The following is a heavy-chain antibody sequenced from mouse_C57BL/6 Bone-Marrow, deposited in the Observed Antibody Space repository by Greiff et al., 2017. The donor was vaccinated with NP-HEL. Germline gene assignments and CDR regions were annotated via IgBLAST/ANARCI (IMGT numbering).Heavy chain of an antibody. D-gene: IGHD2-4*01. CDR2: IYPGSGST. J-gene: IGHJ4*01. V-gene: IGHV1-55*01. CDR1: GYTFTSYW. CDR3: ARSEYDYDGDYCAMDY. Sequence: QVQLQQPGAELVKPGASVKMSCKASGYTFTSYWITWVKQRPGQGLEWIGDIYPGSGSTNYNEKFKSKATLTVDTSSSTAYMQLSSLTSEDSAVYYCARSEYDYDGDYCAMDYWGQGTSVTVSS.